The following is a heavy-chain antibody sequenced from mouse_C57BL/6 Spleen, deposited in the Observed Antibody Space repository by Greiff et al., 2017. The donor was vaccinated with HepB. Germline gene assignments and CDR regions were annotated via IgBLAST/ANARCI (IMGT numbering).Heavy chain of an antibody. D-gene: IGHD2-1*01. Sequence: EVQLQQSGPELVKPGASVKISCKASGYTFTDYYMNWVKQSHGKSLEWIGDINPNNGGTSYNQKFKGKATLTVDKSSSTAYMELRSLTSADSAVYYCARINYRSYCEYGGKGNTLTVST. CDR1: GYTFTDYY. CDR3: ARINYRSYCEY. V-gene: IGHV1-26*01. J-gene: IGHJ2*01. CDR2: INPNNGGT.